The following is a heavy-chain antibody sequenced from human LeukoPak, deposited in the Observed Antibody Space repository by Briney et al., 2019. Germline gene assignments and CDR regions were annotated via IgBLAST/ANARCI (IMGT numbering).Heavy chain of an antibody. CDR3: ARDDFVLIWFGESTFDY. V-gene: IGHV1-18*01. J-gene: IGHJ4*02. Sequence: ASVKVSCKASGYTFTSYGISWVRQAPGQGLEWMGWISAYNGNTNYAQKLQGRVTMTTDTSTSTAYMELRSLRSDDTAVYYCARDDFVLIWFGESTFDYWGQGTLVTVSS. CDR2: ISAYNGNT. CDR1: GYTFTSYG. D-gene: IGHD3-10*01.